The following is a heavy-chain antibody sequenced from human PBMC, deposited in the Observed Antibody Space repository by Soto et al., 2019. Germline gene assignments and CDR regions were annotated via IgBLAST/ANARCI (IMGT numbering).Heavy chain of an antibody. CDR1: SGSISGYD. V-gene: IGHV4-4*07. CDR3: AREPLAHSYFDI. CDR2: MYNSERT. Sequence: PXEGLSLPGAVSSGSISGYDWGWIRQPAGKGLEWIGRMYNSERTNYNPSLKSRVTMSMDTSKNQFSLKLTSVTAADTAVYFCAREPLAHSYFDIWGQGTLVTVSS. J-gene: IGHJ4*02.